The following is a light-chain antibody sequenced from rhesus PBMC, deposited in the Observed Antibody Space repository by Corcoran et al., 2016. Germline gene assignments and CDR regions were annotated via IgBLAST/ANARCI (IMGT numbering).Light chain of an antibody. J-gene: IGLJ1*01. CDR1: NTDIGTYDF. V-gene: IGLV2-32*01. CDR2: AVT. CDR3: CAYAGNYTYI. Sequence: QPALAQPRSVSGSPGQSVTISCTGTNTDIGTYDFVSWYQHHPRTAPKLMIFAVTQRPSGVSHRFSGSKSGYTASLTVAGLQPEDEADYFCCAYAGNYTYIFGAGPRLTVL.